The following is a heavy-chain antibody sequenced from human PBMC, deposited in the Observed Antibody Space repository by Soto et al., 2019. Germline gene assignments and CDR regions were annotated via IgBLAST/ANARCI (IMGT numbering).Heavy chain of an antibody. D-gene: IGHD6-13*01. CDR2: IYWDDDK. CDR1: GFSLSTSGVG. J-gene: IGHJ4*02. V-gene: IGHV2-5*02. Sequence: QITLKESGPTLVKPTQTLTLTCTFSGFSLSTSGVGVGWIRQPPGKALEWLALIYWDDDKRYSPSLKSRLTIPKDTSKTPVVLTMPNMDPVDTATYYCAHRQALGIAAAGIDYWGQGTLVTVSS. CDR3: AHRQALGIAAAGIDY.